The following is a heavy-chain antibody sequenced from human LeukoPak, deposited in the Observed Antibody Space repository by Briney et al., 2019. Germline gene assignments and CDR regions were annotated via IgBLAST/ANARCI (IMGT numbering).Heavy chain of an antibody. CDR3: ARESYDHVWGSYRYAFDI. D-gene: IGHD3-16*02. Sequence: ASVKVSCKASGYTFTSYYMHWVRQAPGQGLEWMGRINPNSGGTNYAQKFQGRVTMTRDTSISTAYMELSRLRSDDTAVYYCARESYDHVWGSYRYAFDIWGQGTMVTVSS. V-gene: IGHV1-2*06. CDR2: INPNSGGT. J-gene: IGHJ3*02. CDR1: GYTFTSYY.